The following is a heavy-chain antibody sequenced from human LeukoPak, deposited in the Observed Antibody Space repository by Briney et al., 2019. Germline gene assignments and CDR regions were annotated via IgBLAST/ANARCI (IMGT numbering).Heavy chain of an antibody. Sequence: LSGGSLRLSCEASGYTFSGYAMSWVRQAPGKGLEWVSTISGTTGTIYYADSVKGRFSIPRDNSKNTLYLQMKSLRAEDTAEYHCARVKGYFDSGNYFGFFDFWGQGTLVTVSS. CDR3: ARVKGYFDSGNYFGFFDF. CDR1: GYTFSGYA. CDR2: ISGTTGTI. D-gene: IGHD3-10*01. V-gene: IGHV3-23*01. J-gene: IGHJ4*02.